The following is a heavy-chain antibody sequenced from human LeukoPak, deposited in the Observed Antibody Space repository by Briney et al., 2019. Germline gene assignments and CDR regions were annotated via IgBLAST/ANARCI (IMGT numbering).Heavy chain of an antibody. Sequence: GGSLRLSCAASGFAFITYEMSWDRQAPGKGLEWIADITISGHTKNYADSVKGRFTISRDNARSSLYLQMNSLRVEDTGVFYCARGDPHADLWGQGTLVTVSS. J-gene: IGHJ5*02. CDR1: GFAFITYE. V-gene: IGHV3-48*03. CDR2: ITISGHTK. CDR3: ARGDPHADL.